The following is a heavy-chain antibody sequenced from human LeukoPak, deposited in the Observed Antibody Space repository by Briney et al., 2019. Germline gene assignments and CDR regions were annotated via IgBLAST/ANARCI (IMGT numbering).Heavy chain of an antibody. Sequence: GRSLRLSCAASGFTFSSYAMHWVRQAPGKGLEWVAIISYDGSNKYYADSVKGRFTISRDNSKNTLYLQMNSLRVEDIAVYYCARETVLLWFGGVGVAFDIWGQGTMVTVSS. V-gene: IGHV3-30-3*01. CDR1: GFTFSSYA. CDR2: ISYDGSNK. CDR3: ARETVLLWFGGVGVAFDI. D-gene: IGHD3-10*01. J-gene: IGHJ3*02.